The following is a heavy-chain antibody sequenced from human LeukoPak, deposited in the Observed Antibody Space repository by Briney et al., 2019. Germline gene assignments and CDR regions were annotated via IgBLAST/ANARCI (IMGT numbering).Heavy chain of an antibody. D-gene: IGHD3-16*01. CDR3: ARGASVGGPLNYYYYGMDV. CDR2: IIPIFGTA. J-gene: IGHJ6*02. Sequence: SVKVSCKASGGTFSSYAISWVRQAPGQGLEWMGGIIPIFGTANYAQKFQGRVTVTADESTSTAYMELSSLRSEDTAVYYCARGASVGGPLNYYYYGMDVWGQGTTVTVSS. CDR1: GGTFSSYA. V-gene: IGHV1-69*13.